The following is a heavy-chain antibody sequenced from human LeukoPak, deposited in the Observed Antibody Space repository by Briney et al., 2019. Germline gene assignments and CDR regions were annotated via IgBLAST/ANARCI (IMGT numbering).Heavy chain of an antibody. J-gene: IGHJ4*02. V-gene: IGHV4-4*07. Sequence: SETLSLTCTVSGGSMNSDYWSWIRQPAGKGLEWIGRIYTSGGGGRIYSSGGTSYNPSLKSRVTMSVDTSKNQFSLKLSSVTAADTAVYYCARDRGLVAGNDYWGQGTLVTASS. D-gene: IGHD6-19*01. CDR3: ARDRGLVAGNDY. CDR2: IYSSGGT. CDR1: GGSMNSDY.